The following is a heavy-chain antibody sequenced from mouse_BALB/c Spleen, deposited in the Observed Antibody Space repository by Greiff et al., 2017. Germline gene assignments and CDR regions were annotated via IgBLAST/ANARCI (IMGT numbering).Heavy chain of an antibody. V-gene: IGHV5-9*03. CDR3: ARWGATWFAY. Sequence: EVQRVESGGGLVKPGGSLKLSCAASGFTFSSYTMSWVRQTPEKRLEWVATISSGGGNTYYPDSVKGRFTISRDNAKNNLYLQMSSLRSEDTALYYCARWGATWFAYWGQGTLVSVSA. D-gene: IGHD3-1*01. J-gene: IGHJ3*01. CDR1: GFTFSSYT. CDR2: ISSGGGNT.